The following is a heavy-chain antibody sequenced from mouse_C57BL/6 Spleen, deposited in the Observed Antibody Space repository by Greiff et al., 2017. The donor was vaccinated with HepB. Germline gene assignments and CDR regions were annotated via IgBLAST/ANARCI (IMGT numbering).Heavy chain of an antibody. J-gene: IGHJ1*03. CDR1: GYAFSSYW. D-gene: IGHD1-1*01. Sequence: QVQLQQSGAELVKPGASVKISCKASGYAFSSYWMNWVKQRPGKGLEWIGQIYPGDGDTNYNGKFKGKATLTADKSSSTAYMQLSSLTSEDSAVYFCARLITTVVARYFDVWGTGTTVTVSS. CDR2: IYPGDGDT. CDR3: ARLITTVVARYFDV. V-gene: IGHV1-80*01.